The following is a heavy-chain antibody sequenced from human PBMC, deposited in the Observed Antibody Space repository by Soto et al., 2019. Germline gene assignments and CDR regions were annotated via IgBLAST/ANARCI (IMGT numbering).Heavy chain of an antibody. CDR3: ARDLEIGSSGWPQDYYSGMDV. V-gene: IGHV3-30-3*01. D-gene: IGHD6-19*01. Sequence: GGSLRLSCAASGFTFSSYAMHWVRQAPGKGLEWVAVTSYDGSNKYYADSVKGRFTISRDNSKNTLYLQMNSLRAEDTAVYYCARDLEIGSSGWPQDYYSGMDVWGQGTTVTVSS. CDR1: GFTFSSYA. J-gene: IGHJ6*02. CDR2: TSYDGSNK.